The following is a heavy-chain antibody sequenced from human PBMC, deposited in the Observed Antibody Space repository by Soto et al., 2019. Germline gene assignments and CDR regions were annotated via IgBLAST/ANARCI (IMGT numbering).Heavy chain of an antibody. CDR1: GYTFTSYA. CDR2: ISVGNGNT. CDR3: ARTVKDGDYYYYYYGMDV. J-gene: IGHJ6*02. V-gene: IGHV1-3*01. Sequence: QVQLVQSGAEVKKPGASVKVSCKASGYTFTSYAMHWVRQAPGQRLEWMGWISVGNGNTKYSQKFQGRVTITRDTSASTAYMELSSLRSEDTAVYYCARTVKDGDYYYYYYGMDVWGQGTTVTVSS. D-gene: IGHD4-17*01.